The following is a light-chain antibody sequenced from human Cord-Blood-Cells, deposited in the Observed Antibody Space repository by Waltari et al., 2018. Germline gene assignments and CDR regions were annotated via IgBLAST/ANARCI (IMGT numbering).Light chain of an antibody. CDR3: QSYDSSLNWV. CDR2: GNS. CDR1: SSNIGAGYD. V-gene: IGLV1-40*01. Sequence: QSVLTQPPSVSGAPGQGVTISCTGSSSNIGAGYDVHWYQQLPGTAPKLLIYGNSNRPSGGPDRFSGTKSGTSASLAITGLQAEDEADYYCQSYDSSLNWVFGGGTKLTVL. J-gene: IGLJ3*02.